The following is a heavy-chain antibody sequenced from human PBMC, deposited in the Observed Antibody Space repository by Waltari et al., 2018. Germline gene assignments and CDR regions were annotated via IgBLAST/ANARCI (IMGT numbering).Heavy chain of an antibody. Sequence: EVQLLESGGGLAPPGGSLRLSCVASGFNFSNYAMSWVRQAPGKGLGWVAGISDSGFVRNYADSVKGRLTVSRDNSINTVFLQINSLTAEDTAIYYCARHLYGIDYLELDTWGRGTLVAVSS. J-gene: IGHJ1*01. CDR2: ISDSGFVR. D-gene: IGHD3-10*01. V-gene: IGHV3-23*01. CDR1: GFNFSNYA. CDR3: ARHLYGIDYLELDT.